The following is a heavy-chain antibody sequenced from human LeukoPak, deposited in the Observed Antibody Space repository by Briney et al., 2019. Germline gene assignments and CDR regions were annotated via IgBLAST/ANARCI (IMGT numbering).Heavy chain of an antibody. D-gene: IGHD3-10*01. V-gene: IGHV5-10-1*01. J-gene: IGHJ4*02. CDR1: GYSFTSYW. CDR3: ARHIKEYYYGSGKEDY. CDR2: IDPSDSYT. Sequence: GESLKISCKGSGYSFTSYWISWVRQMPGKGLEWMGRIDPSDSYTNYSPSFQGHVTISADKSISTAYLQWSSLKASDTAMYYCARHIKEYYYGSGKEDYWGQGTLVTASS.